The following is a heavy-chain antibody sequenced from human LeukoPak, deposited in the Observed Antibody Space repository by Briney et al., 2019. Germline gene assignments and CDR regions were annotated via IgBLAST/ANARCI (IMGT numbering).Heavy chain of an antibody. CDR2: IYYSGST. D-gene: IGHD3-22*01. J-gene: IGHJ3*02. V-gene: IGHV4-59*01. CDR3: ARGGYYYDSSGYWGAFDI. CDR1: GCSISSYY. Sequence: SEALSLTCTVSGCSISSYYWSWIRQPPGKGLDWILHIYYSGSTNYNPSLKSRVPISVATSKDQFSLKLSSGTAADTAVYSCARGGYYYDSSGYWGAFDIWGQGRMVTVYS.